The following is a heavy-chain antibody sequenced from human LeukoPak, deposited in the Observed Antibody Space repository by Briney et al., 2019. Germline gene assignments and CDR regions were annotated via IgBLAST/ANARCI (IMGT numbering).Heavy chain of an antibody. CDR2: ISSSGSTI. D-gene: IGHD5-18*01. CDR1: GFTFSSYE. V-gene: IGHV3-48*03. J-gene: IGHJ4*02. Sequence: PGGSLRLSCAASGFTFSSYEMNWVRQAPGKGLEWVSYISSSGSTIYYADSVKGRFTISRDNAKNSLYLQMNSLRAEDTAVYYCARDRPAMVTRYYFDYWGQGTLVTVSS. CDR3: ARDRPAMVTRYYFDY.